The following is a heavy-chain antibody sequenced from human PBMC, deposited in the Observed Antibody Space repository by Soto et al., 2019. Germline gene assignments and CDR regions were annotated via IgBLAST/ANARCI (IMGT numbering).Heavy chain of an antibody. CDR2: IYQTGST. CDR3: ARVWGALAPIAGWFGP. J-gene: IGHJ5*02. D-gene: IGHD3-16*01. Sequence: QVQLQESGPGLVKPSGTLSLTCAVSNGSITSGNWWSWVRQPPGKGLEWIGDIYQTGSTNYNPSLRSRVFISVDKSKNNFSLSLSSVTAADTAVYFCARVWGALAPIAGWFGPWGRGILVTVSS. V-gene: IGHV4-4*02. CDR1: NGSITSGNW.